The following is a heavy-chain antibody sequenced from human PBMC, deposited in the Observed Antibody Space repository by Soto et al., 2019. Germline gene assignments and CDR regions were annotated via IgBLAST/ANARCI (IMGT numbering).Heavy chain of an antibody. CDR3: AREDVTTAFVLGYYNYGLDV. J-gene: IGHJ6*02. CDR1: GSTFSDYW. Sequence: LRLSCSASGSTFSDYWMSWVRQAPGMGLEWVANIKQDGTEEYYVDSVKGRFSISRDNAKKSLYLQMNGLRAEDTAVYYCAREDVTTAFVLGYYNYGLDVWGQGTTVTVYS. D-gene: IGHD4-4*01. CDR2: IKQDGTEE. V-gene: IGHV3-7*03.